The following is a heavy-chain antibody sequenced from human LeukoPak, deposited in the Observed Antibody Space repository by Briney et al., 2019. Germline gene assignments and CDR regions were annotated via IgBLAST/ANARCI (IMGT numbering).Heavy chain of an antibody. J-gene: IGHJ4*02. V-gene: IGHV4-59*01. CDR3: ASDPSGSYYRD. D-gene: IGHD1-26*01. CDR1: GGSISSYY. CDR2: IYYTGST. Sequence: SETLSLTCTVSGGSISSYYWSWIRQPPGKGLEWIGYIYYTGSTNYNPSLKSRVTISVDTSKNQFSLKLSSVTAADTAVYYCASDPSGSYYRDWGQGTLVTVSS.